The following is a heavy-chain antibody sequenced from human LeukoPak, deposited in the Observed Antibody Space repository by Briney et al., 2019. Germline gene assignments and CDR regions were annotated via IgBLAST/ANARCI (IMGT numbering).Heavy chain of an antibody. CDR2: IRSKAYGGTT. V-gene: IGHV3-49*04. Sequence: PGGSLRLSCAASGFIFSSYSMSWVRQAPGKGLEWVGFIRSKAYGGTTEYAASVKGRFTISRDDSKSIAYLQMNSLKTEDTAVYYCTRGPFDYWGQGTLVTVSS. CDR3: TRGPFDY. J-gene: IGHJ4*02. CDR1: GFIFSSYS.